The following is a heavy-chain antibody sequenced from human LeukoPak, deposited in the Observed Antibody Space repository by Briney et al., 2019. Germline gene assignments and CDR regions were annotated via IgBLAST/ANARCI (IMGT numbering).Heavy chain of an antibody. CDR3: AKDKGSSGYYYTIDY. CDR2: ISGSGGST. V-gene: IGHV3-23*01. J-gene: IGHJ4*02. Sequence: PGGSLRLSCAASGFTFSSYAMSWVRQAPGKGLEWVSAISGSGGSTYYADSVKGRFTIPRDNSKNTLYLQMNSLRAEDTAVYYCAKDKGSSGYYYTIDYWGQGTLVTVSS. CDR1: GFTFSSYA. D-gene: IGHD3-22*01.